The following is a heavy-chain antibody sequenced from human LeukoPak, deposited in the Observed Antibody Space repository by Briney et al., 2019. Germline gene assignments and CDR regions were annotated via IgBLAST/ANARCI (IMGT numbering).Heavy chain of an antibody. D-gene: IGHD1-14*01. Sequence: GGSLRLSFAASGFTVITNDMTWVRQAPGKGLEWVSVLYSDGNTKYADSVQGRFTISRDNSKNTLYLEMNSLSPDDTAVYYCARGVEPLAANTLAYWGQGTLVTVSS. CDR2: LYSDGNT. J-gene: IGHJ4*02. V-gene: IGHV3-53*01. CDR3: ARGVEPLAANTLAY. CDR1: GFTVITND.